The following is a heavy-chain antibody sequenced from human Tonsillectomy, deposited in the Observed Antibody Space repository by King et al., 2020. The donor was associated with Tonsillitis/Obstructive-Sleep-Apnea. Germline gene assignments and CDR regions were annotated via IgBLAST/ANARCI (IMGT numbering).Heavy chain of an antibody. V-gene: IGHV3-23*04. CDR1: GFTFSSYA. CDR3: AKAVTMIVVVEYYFDY. Sequence: VQLVESGGGLVQPGGSLRLSCAASGFTFSSYAMSWVRQAPGKGLEWVSAISGSGGSTYYADSVKGRFTISRDNSKNTLYLQMNSLRAEDTAVYYCAKAVTMIVVVEYYFDYWGQGTLVTVSS. CDR2: ISGSGGST. D-gene: IGHD3-22*01. J-gene: IGHJ4*02.